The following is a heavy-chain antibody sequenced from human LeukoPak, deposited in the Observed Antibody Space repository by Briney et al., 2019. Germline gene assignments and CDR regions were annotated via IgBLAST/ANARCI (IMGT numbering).Heavy chain of an antibody. J-gene: IGHJ4*02. CDR2: IHSSGST. CDR1: GDSITSHS. CDR3: ALSGYGSADY. V-gene: IGHV4-59*03. Sequence: SETLSPTCTVSGDSITSHSWSWIRLPPGKGLEWIGYIHSSGSTSYSPSLESRVTITRDTSKNQFSLKMIPVTAADTAVYYCALSGYGSADYWGQGTLVTVSS. D-gene: IGHD3-10*01.